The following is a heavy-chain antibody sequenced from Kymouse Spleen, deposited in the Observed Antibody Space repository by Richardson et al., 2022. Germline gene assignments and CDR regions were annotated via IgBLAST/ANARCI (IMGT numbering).Heavy chain of an antibody. V-gene: IGHV3-33*01. Sequence: QVQLVESGGGVVQPGRSLRLSCAASGFTFSSYGMHWVRQAPGKGLEWVAVIWYDGSNKYYADSVKGRFTISRDNSKNTLYLQMNSLRAEDTAVYYCARDRIAAAGTGYYYYGMDVWGQGTTVTVSS. CDR2: IWYDGSNK. CDR1: GFTFSSYG. D-gene: IGHD6-13*01. J-gene: IGHJ6*02. CDR3: ARDRIAAAGTGYYYYGMDV.